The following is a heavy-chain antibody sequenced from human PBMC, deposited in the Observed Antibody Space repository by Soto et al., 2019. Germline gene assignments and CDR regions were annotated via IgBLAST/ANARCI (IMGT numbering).Heavy chain of an antibody. V-gene: IGHV4-39*01. CDR3: ASRGLTIIPL. CDR2: IYYGGTT. CDR1: GDSISSSNYY. Sequence: QLQLQESGPGLVKPSETLSLTCTVSGDSISSSNYYWVWIRQPPGKGLEWIGSIYYGGTTYYSPSLKGRVSVSVDTSKSEFSVKLTSVTATDTAVYFCASRGLTIIPLWGQGTLVTVSS. J-gene: IGHJ4*02. D-gene: IGHD3-10*01.